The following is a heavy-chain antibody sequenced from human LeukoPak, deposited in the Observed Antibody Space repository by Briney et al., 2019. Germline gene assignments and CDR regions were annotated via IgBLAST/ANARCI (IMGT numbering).Heavy chain of an antibody. CDR2: IRPIFGTA. D-gene: IGHD4-23*01. Sequence: GASVKVSCKASGGTFSSYAISWVRQAPGQGLEWMGGIRPIFGTANYAQNYQGRVTITADESTSTAYMELSSLRAEDTAVYYCARGQDTVITSRDAFDIWGQGTMVTVSS. J-gene: IGHJ3*02. CDR1: GGTFSSYA. CDR3: ARGQDTVITSRDAFDI. V-gene: IGHV1-69*13.